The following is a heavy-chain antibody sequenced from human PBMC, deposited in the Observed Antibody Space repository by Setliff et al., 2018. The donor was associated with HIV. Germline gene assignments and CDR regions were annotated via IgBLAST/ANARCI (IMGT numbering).Heavy chain of an antibody. CDR1: GFTFSSFE. D-gene: IGHD2-21*01. J-gene: IGHJ3*01. CDR2: ISSGGDSV. Sequence: GGSLRLSCAASGFTFSSFEMNWVRQAPGKGLEWLSYISSGGDSVYYADSVQGRFTISRDDSKNTLYLQMNSLRAEDTAVYYCARGQFRLRPDSLDLWGQGTLVTVSS. CDR3: ARGQFRLRPDSLDL. V-gene: IGHV3-48*03.